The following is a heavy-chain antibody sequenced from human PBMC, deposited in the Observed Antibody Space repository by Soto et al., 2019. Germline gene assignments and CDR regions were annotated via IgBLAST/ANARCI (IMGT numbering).Heavy chain of an antibody. V-gene: IGHV4-4*02. CDR3: AYSTGWYRHDV. CDR1: GDSISNSRW. J-gene: IGHJ3*01. CDR2: IFHSGDT. Sequence: QVQLQESGPGLVKPSGTLSLTCAVSGDSISNSRWWTWVRQPPGKGLEWIGDIFHSGDTNYNPSLKSRGFLSVEKSQNQFSLKVSSVHAADSAVYYCAYSTGWYRHDVWGQGTLVTVSS. D-gene: IGHD6-19*01.